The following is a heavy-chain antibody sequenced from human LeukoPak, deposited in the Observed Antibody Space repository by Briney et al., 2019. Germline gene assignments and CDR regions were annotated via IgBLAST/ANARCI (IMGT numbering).Heavy chain of an antibody. D-gene: IGHD5-18*01. CDR3: ARRGYSYGYVGYYYYYMDV. V-gene: IGHV1-2*02. J-gene: IGHJ6*03. CDR2: INPNSGGT. Sequence: ASVKVSCKASGYTFTGYYMHWVRRAPGQGLEWMGWINPNSGGTNYAQKFQGRVTMTRDTSISTAYMELNGLRSDDTAVYYCARRGYSYGYVGYYYYYMDVWGKGTTVTVSS. CDR1: GYTFTGYY.